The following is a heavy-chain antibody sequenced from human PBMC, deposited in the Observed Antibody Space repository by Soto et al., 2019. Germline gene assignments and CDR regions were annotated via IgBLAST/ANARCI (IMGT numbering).Heavy chain of an antibody. CDR3: ARDDVDYNWFDP. J-gene: IGHJ5*02. Sequence: GSLRLSCAASGFTVSSNYMSWVRQAPGKGLEWVSVIYSGGSTYYADSVKGRFTISRDNSKNTLYLQMNSLRAEDTAVYYCARDDVDYNWFDPWGQGTLVTVSS. CDR2: IYSGGST. D-gene: IGHD4-17*01. CDR1: GFTVSSNY. V-gene: IGHV3-53*01.